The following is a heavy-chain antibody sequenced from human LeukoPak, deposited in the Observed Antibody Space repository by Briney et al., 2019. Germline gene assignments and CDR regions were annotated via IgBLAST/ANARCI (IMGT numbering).Heavy chain of an antibody. CDR1: GGSVSSGSYY. V-gene: IGHV4-61*01. CDR3: ARDPVGATFVDY. Sequence: SETLSLTCTVSGGSVSSGSYYWSWIRQPPGKGLERIGYIYYSGSTNYNPSLKSRVTISVDTSKNQFSLKLSSVTAADTAVYYCARDPVGATFVDYWGQGTLVTVSS. D-gene: IGHD1-26*01. CDR2: IYYSGST. J-gene: IGHJ4*02.